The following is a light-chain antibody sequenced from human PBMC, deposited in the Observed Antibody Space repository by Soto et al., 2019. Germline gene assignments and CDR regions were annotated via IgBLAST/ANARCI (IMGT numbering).Light chain of an antibody. CDR1: QSVSSY. J-gene: IGKJ1*01. Sequence: EIVLSQSPATLSLSPGERATLACRASQSVSSYLAWYQHKPGQAPRLLIYDATKRATGIPARFSGSGYRTDLTLTISSLEPEDFAVYYCQQRSNWPPTWTFGQGTKVEVK. CDR2: DAT. CDR3: QQRSNWPPTWT. V-gene: IGKV3-11*01.